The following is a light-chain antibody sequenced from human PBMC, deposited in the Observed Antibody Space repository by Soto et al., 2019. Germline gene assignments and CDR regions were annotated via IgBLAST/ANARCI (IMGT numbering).Light chain of an antibody. CDR3: LQHNVFPRT. CDR2: GSS. Sequence: DIQMTQSPSSLSASVGDRVTITCRASQAIRNDLAWYQQKPGRAPKRLIYGSSSLQSGVPSRFSGRASGTEFTLTSSSLQPEDFATYYCLQHNVFPRTFGQGTKVEIK. J-gene: IGKJ1*01. V-gene: IGKV1-17*01. CDR1: QAIRND.